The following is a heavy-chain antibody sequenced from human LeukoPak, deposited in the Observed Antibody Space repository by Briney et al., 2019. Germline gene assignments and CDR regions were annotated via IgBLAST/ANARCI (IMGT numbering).Heavy chain of an antibody. D-gene: IGHD2-2*01. V-gene: IGHV1-18*01. J-gene: IGHJ4*02. CDR3: ARHIVVVPAAILQADY. CDR1: GYTFTSYG. Sequence: ASVKVSCKASGYTFTSYGISWVRQAPGQGLEWMGWISGYNGNTNHAQKLQGRVTMTTDTSTSTAYMELRSLRSDDTAVYYCARHIVVVPAAILQADYWGQGTPVTVSS. CDR2: ISGYNGNT.